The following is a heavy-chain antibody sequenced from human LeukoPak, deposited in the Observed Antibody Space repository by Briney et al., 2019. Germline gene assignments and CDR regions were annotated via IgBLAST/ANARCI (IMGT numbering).Heavy chain of an antibody. CDR2: IYYSGST. CDR1: GGSISSSSYY. D-gene: IGHD3-22*01. V-gene: IGHV4-39*07. J-gene: IGHJ4*02. CDR3: ARVNYYDSSGLDY. Sequence: SETLSLTYTVSGGSISSSSYYWGWIRQPSGKGLEWIGNIYYSGSTYYNPSLKSRVTISVDTSKSQSSLKVSSVTAADTAVYYCARVNYYDSSGLDYWGQGTLVTVSS.